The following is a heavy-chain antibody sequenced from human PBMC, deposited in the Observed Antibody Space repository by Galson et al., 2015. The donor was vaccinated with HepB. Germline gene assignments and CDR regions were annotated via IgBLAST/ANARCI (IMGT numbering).Heavy chain of an antibody. CDR2: IIPICVTV. J-gene: IGHJ6*01. D-gene: IGHD2-15*01. CDR1: GGTFSSYA. Sequence: SVKVSCKASGGTFSSYAIRWLRQAPVHWLEWMGGIIPICVTVHYAQNFHVRGTLTDDESPSTSYMELISMRAEDTAVYYCDREDIVVVVAATHYYGMDVWGQGTKV. V-gene: IGHV1-69*13. CDR3: DREDIVVVVAATHYYGMDV.